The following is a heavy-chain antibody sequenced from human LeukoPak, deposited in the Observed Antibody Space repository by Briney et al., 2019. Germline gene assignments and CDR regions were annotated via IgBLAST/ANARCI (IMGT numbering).Heavy chain of an antibody. CDR3: ARATCVNGIGYTLY. V-gene: IGHV5-51*01. J-gene: IGHJ4*02. D-gene: IGHD2-8*01. Sequence: GESLKISCKGSGFIFTGYWIVWVRQIPGKGLEWMGIIYPADSETTYSPSFQGQITISADRSSTTAHLQWSSLKASDTAIYYCARATCVNGIGYTLYWGQGSLVTVSS. CDR2: IYPADSET. CDR1: GFIFTGYW.